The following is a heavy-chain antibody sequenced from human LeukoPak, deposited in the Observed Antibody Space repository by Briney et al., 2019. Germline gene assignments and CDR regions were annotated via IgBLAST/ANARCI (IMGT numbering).Heavy chain of an antibody. CDR3: ACFWSDYYYYYGMDV. J-gene: IGHJ6*02. Sequence: SETLSLTCAVYGGSFSGYYWSWIRQPPGKGLEWIGEINHSGSTNYNPSLKSRVTISVDTSKNQFSLKLSSVTAADTAVYCCACFWSDYYYYYGMDVWGQGTTVTVSS. CDR1: GGSFSGYY. D-gene: IGHD3-3*01. CDR2: INHSGST. V-gene: IGHV4-34*01.